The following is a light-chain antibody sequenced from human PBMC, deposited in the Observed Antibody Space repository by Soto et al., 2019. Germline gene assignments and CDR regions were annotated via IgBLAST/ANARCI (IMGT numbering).Light chain of an antibody. CDR2: DAS. V-gene: IGKV1-33*01. CDR3: PHHGKLPPFP. CDR1: QDIDNY. Sequence: DIQMTQSPSSLSASVGDTVTITCQASQDIDNYLNWYQHKPGQAPKLLIYDASYLETGVTSRFSGRGSGTPFTFNIHRLRAEDNATYFIPHHGKLPPFPFGQGTKLE. J-gene: IGKJ2*01.